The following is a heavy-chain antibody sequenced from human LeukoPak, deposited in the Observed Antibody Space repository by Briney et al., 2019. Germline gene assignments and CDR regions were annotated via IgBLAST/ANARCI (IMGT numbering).Heavy chain of an antibody. CDR1: GGSFSSGGYY. Sequence: SETLSLTCTVSGGSFSSGGYYWSWIRQHPGKGLEWIGYIYYSGSTYYNPSLKSRVTISVDTSKNQFSLKLSSVTAADTAVYYCARGGRSWYDWFDPWGQGTLVTVSS. V-gene: IGHV4-31*03. CDR3: ARGGRSWYDWFDP. D-gene: IGHD6-13*01. J-gene: IGHJ5*02. CDR2: IYYSGST.